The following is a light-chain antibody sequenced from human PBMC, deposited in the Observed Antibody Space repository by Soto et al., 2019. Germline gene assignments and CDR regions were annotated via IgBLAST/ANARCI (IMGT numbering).Light chain of an antibody. Sequence: MTQSPTSLSASVGDRVTITCQASQGIRNFVAWYQQKPGKAPKLLIYAASTLQSGVPSRFSGSGSGTDFTLTINSLQPEDVATYSCQKYSSVPVFGPGTKVEIK. V-gene: IGKV1-27*01. CDR2: AAS. CDR1: QGIRNF. J-gene: IGKJ3*01. CDR3: QKYSSVPV.